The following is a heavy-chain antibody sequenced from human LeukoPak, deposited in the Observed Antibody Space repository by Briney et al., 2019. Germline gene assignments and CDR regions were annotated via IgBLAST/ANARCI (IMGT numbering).Heavy chain of an antibody. D-gene: IGHD3-10*01. CDR2: IYHSGST. CDR3: ASRIRMVRGVIIIFDY. V-gene: IGHV4-39*07. CDR1: GGSISSGDYY. J-gene: IGHJ4*02. Sequence: KPSETLSLTCTVSGGSISSGDYYWSWIRQPPGKGLEWIGSIYHSGSTYYNPSLKSRVTISVATSKDQFSLKLSSVTAADTAVYYCASRIRMVRGVIIIFDYWGQGTLVTVSS.